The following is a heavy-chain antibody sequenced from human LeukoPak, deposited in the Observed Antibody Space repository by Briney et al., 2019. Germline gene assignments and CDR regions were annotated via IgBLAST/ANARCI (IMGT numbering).Heavy chain of an antibody. CDR3: ARGRVSSSTWYSTYYYYFYMDV. CDR2: VDHTGST. J-gene: IGHJ6*03. Sequence: IPSETLSLTCTVSGGSIINYYWSWIRQPPGKTLEWIGYVDHTGSTNFNPSLNGRVSISRDTSKNLFSLRLRSVTAADTAVYFCARGRVSSSTWYSTYYYYFYMDVWGKGTTVTVSS. CDR1: GGSIINYY. D-gene: IGHD4-11*01. V-gene: IGHV4-59*01.